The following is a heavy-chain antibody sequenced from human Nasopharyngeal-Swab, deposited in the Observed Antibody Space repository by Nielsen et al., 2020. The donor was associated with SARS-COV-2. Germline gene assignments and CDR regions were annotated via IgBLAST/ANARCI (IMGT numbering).Heavy chain of an antibody. D-gene: IGHD2-2*01. V-gene: IGHV1-46*01. CDR2: INPSGGST. CDR1: GYTFSDYY. Sequence: ASVKVSCKASGYTFSDYYMHWVRQAPGQGLEWMGIINPSGGSTSYAQKFQGRVTMTRDTSTSTVYMELSSLRSEDTAVYYCARGIVVVPAASDYGMDVWGQGTTVTVSS. J-gene: IGHJ6*02. CDR3: ARGIVVVPAASDYGMDV.